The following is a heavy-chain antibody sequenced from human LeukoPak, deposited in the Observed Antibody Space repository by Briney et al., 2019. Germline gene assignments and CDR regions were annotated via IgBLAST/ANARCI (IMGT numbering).Heavy chain of an antibody. CDR1: GFTFSSYS. V-gene: IGHV3-21*01. Sequence: PGGSLRLSCAASGFTFSSYSVNWVRQAPGKGLEWVSCISSSSSYIYYEDSVKGRFTISRDNAKNSLYLQMNSLRAEDTAVYYCAREPTYDYIWGSYRPNWFDPWGQGTLVTVSS. CDR3: AREPTYDYIWGSYRPNWFDP. CDR2: ISSSSSYI. D-gene: IGHD3-16*02. J-gene: IGHJ5*02.